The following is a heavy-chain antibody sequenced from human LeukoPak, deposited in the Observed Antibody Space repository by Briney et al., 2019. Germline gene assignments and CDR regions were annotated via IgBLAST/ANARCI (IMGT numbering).Heavy chain of an antibody. D-gene: IGHD3-10*01. J-gene: IGHJ5*02. CDR3: AKDPKWFGELLRWFDP. CDR2: ISGSGGST. V-gene: IGHV3-23*01. CDR1: GFTFSSYA. Sequence: GGSLRLSCAASGFTFSSYAMSWVRQAPGKGLEWVSAISGSGGSTYYAGSVKGRFTISRDNPKNTLYLQMNSLRAEDTAVYYCAKDPKWFGELLRWFDPWGQGTLVTVSS.